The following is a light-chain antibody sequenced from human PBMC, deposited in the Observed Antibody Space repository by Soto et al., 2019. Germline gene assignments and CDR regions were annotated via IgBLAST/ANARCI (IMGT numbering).Light chain of an antibody. CDR3: AAWDDRLSGYV. CDR2: ANN. J-gene: IGLJ1*01. V-gene: IGLV1-47*02. CDR1: SSNIGGNY. Sequence: QAVVTQPPSASGTPGQRLTISCSGSSSNIGGNYVYWYQQLPGTAPKLLIYANNQRPSGVPDRFSGSKSGTSASLAISGLQYEDEADYFCAAWDDRLSGYVFATGTKLTVL.